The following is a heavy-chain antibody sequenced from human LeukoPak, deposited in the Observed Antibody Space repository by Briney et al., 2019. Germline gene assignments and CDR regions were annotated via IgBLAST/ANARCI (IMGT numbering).Heavy chain of an antibody. CDR1: GYTFTNYG. V-gene: IGHV1-18*01. CDR3: ARDHSNWNYAPDF. J-gene: IGHJ4*02. D-gene: IGHD1-7*01. CDR2: ISASNGNT. Sequence: ASVKVSCKASGYTFTNYGISWARQAPGQGLQWLGWISASNGNTNYAQKFRDRVTMSTDTSTGTAYLDVRSLTSDDTAVYYCARDHSNWNYAPDFWGQGTLVIVSS.